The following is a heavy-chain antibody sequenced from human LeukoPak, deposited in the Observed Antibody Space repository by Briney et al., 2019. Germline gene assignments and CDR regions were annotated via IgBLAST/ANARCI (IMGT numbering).Heavy chain of an antibody. CDR2: IKSKTDGGTT. CDR3: TTEYSGSYFNDY. V-gene: IGHV3-15*01. Sequence: KSGGSLRLSCAASGFTFSNAWMSWVRQAPGKGLEWVGRIKSKTDGGTTDYAAPVKGRFTISRDDSKNTLYLQMNSLKTEDTAVYYCTTEYSGSYFNDYWGQGTLVTVSS. D-gene: IGHD1-26*01. CDR1: GFTFSNAW. J-gene: IGHJ4*02.